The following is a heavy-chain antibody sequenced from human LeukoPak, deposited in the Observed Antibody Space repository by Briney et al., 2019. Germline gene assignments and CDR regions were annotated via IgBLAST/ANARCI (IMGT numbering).Heavy chain of an antibody. D-gene: IGHD3-10*01. CDR1: GGSISSYY. V-gene: IGHV4-59*12. CDR2: IYYSGST. J-gene: IGHJ6*03. Sequence: SETLSLTCTVSGGSISSYYWSWIRQPPGKGLEWIGYIYYSGSTNYNPSLKSRVTIPIDTSKNQFSLKLSSVTAADTAVYYCARLSGYYYHYMDVWGKGTTVTVSS. CDR3: ARLSGYYYHYMDV.